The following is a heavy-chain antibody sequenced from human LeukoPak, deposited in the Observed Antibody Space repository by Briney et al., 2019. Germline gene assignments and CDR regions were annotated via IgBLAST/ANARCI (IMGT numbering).Heavy chain of an antibody. D-gene: IGHD4-23*01. CDR3: ARSDAGNWELDY. CDR1: GDTFSSNT. J-gene: IGHJ4*02. CDR2: IVPMFEEA. V-gene: IGHV1-69*02. Sequence: SVKVSCKASGDTFSSNTYSWVRQAPGQGLEWMGRIVPMFEEAVYAQKFQGRVTITADKSTSTAYMELSSPRSEDTAIYCSARSDAGNWELDYWGQGTRDTVFS.